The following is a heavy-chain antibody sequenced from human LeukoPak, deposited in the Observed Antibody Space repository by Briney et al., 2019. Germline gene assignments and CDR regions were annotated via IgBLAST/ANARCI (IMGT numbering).Heavy chain of an antibody. J-gene: IGHJ6*03. D-gene: IGHD3-16*01. CDR2: INPSGGST. CDR3: ARRGNYYYYMDV. V-gene: IGHV1-46*01. CDR1: GYTFTTYY. Sequence: ASVKVSCKASGYTFTTYYMHWVRQAPGQGLEWMGIINPSGGSTNYAQKFQGRVTMTRDMSTSTVYMELSSLRSEDTAVYYCARRGNYYYYMDVWGKGTPVTVSS.